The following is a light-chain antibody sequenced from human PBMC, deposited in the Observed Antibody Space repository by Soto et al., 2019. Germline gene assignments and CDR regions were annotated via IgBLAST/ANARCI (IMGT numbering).Light chain of an antibody. V-gene: IGLV2-14*01. J-gene: IGLJ3*02. CDR2: EVD. CDR1: YTDVGGYNR. Sequence: QSVLTQPASVSGSPGQSITISCTGTYTDVGGYNRVSWYQHHAGKGPKMLIFEVDNRPSGISDRFSGSKSGDTASLTISDLQAEDEADYYCVSYIESSLTHWVFGGGPKLTVL. CDR3: VSYIESSLTHWV.